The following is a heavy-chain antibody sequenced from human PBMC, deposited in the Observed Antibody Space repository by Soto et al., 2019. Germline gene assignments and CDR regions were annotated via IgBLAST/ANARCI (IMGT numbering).Heavy chain of an antibody. D-gene: IGHD3-3*01. CDR2: ISYDGGNK. J-gene: IGHJ6*02. Sequence: QVQLVESGGGVVHPGRSLRLSCAASGFTFSNYGMHWVRQAPGKGLEWVAVISYDGGNKFYADSMKGRFTISRANSKNTLYLQVNSLRAEDTALYYCAKDSIYGMDVWGQGTTVTVSS. CDR3: AKDSIYGMDV. V-gene: IGHV3-30*18. CDR1: GFTFSNYG.